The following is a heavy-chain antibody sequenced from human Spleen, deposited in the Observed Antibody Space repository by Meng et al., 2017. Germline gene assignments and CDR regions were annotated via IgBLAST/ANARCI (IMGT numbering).Heavy chain of an antibody. CDR2: INSDGSST. CDR3: ASQSFGELFIDY. J-gene: IGHJ4*02. Sequence: GESLKISCAASGFTFSTYWMYWVRQAPGKGLVWVSRINSDGSSTRYADSVKGRFTISRDNAKNTMHLEMNSLRVEDTAVYYCASQSFGELFIDYWGQGTLVTVSS. D-gene: IGHD3-10*01. V-gene: IGHV3-74*01. CDR1: GFTFSTYW.